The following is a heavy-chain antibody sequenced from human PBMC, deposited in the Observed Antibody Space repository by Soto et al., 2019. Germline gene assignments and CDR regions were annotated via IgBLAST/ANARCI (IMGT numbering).Heavy chain of an antibody. J-gene: IGHJ4*02. V-gene: IGHV3-15*01. CDR3: TAGPRGYDYIWVRQNLEPRNDY. CDR2: IKSKTDGGTT. D-gene: IGHD3-16*01. CDR1: GFTFSNAW. Sequence: GGSLRLSCAASGFTFSNAWMSWVRQAPGKGLEWVGRIKSKTDGGTTDYAAPVKGRFTISRDDSKTTLYLQMNSLKTEDTAVYYCTAGPRGYDYIWVRQNLEPRNDYWGQGTLVTVSS.